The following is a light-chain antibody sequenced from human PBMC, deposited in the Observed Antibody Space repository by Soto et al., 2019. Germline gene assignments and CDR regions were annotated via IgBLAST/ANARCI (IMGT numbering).Light chain of an antibody. CDR2: DAS. V-gene: IGKV1-5*01. Sequence: DLPMTQSPFTLSASVGDRVTITCRASESIGAWLAWYQQKPGKAPKLLIYDASSLESGVPSRFSGSASGTQFTLTISSLQPDDFATYFCQQYNNYPYTFGQGTKLEFK. CDR1: ESIGAW. J-gene: IGKJ2*01. CDR3: QQYNNYPYT.